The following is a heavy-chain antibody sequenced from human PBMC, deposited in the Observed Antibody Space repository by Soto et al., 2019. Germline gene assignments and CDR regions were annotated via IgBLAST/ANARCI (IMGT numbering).Heavy chain of an antibody. J-gene: IGHJ4*02. D-gene: IGHD1-26*01. CDR1: GGSISDYY. CDR3: ARSTAGATVPAY. CDR2: IYYSGST. V-gene: IGHV4-59*01. Sequence: TVSGGSISDYYWSWIRQPPGKGLEWIGYIYYSGSTSYNPSLKSRVTISVDTSKNQFSLKLTSVTAADTAVYYCARSTAGATVPAYWGQGTLVTVSS.